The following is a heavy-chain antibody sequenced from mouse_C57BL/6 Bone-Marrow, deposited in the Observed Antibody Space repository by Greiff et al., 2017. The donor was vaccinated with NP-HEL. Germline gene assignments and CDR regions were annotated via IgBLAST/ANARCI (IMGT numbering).Heavy chain of an antibody. J-gene: IGHJ1*03. D-gene: IGHD1-1*01. CDR1: GFTFSSYA. CDR2: ISDGGSYT. Sequence: EVKLEESGGGLVKPGGSLKLSCAASGFTFSSYAMSWVRQTPEKRLEWVATISDGGSYTYYPDNVKGRFTISRDNAKNNLYLQMSHLKSEDTAMYYCARDKTVVPHWYFDVWGTGTTVTVSS. CDR3: ARDKTVVPHWYFDV. V-gene: IGHV5-4*01.